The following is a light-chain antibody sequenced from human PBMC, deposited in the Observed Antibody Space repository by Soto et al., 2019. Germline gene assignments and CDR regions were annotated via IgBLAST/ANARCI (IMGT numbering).Light chain of an antibody. Sequence: QSVLTQPPSVSAAPGQKVTISCSGSSTNIGNNYVSWYQQLPGTAPKLLIYENNKRPSGIPDRFSGSKSGTSATLGISGLRSEDEADYYCAAWDDSLSGPLFGTGTKVTVL. V-gene: IGLV1-51*02. CDR2: ENN. CDR1: STNIGNNY. J-gene: IGLJ1*01. CDR3: AAWDDSLSGPL.